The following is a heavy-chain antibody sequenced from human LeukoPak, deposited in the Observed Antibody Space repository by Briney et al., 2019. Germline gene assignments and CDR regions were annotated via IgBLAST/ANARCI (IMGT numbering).Heavy chain of an antibody. J-gene: IGHJ6*02. CDR3: ARVSILTGVYYYYGMDV. CDR1: GFTFSSYW. V-gene: IGHV3-7*01. CDR2: IKQDGSEK. Sequence: PRGSLRLSCAASGFTFSSYWMSWVRQAPGKGLEWVANIKQDGSEKYYVDSVKGRFTISRDNAKNSLYLQMNSLRAEDTAVYYCARVSILTGVYYYYGMDVWGQGTTVTVSS. D-gene: IGHD3-9*01.